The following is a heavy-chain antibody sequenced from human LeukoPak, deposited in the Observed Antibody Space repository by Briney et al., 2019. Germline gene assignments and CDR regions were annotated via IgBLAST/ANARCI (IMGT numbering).Heavy chain of an antibody. CDR1: GFTFSSYG. D-gene: IGHD4-17*01. CDR3: AKVWWDGDYITPYDY. J-gene: IGHJ4*02. CDR2: ISYDGSNK. Sequence: PGGSLRLSCAASGFTFSSYGMHWVRQAPGKGLEWVAVISYDGSNKYYADSVKGRFTISRDNSKNTLYLQMNSLRAEDTAVYYCAKVWWDGDYITPYDYWGQGTLVTVSS. V-gene: IGHV3-30*18.